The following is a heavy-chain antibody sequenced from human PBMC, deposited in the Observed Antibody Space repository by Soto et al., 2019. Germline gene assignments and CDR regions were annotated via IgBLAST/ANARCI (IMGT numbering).Heavy chain of an antibody. V-gene: IGHV3-48*01. CDR2: ISSSSSTI. CDR1: GFTFSSYS. CDR3: ARGPTDYDFWSGYYTLNYYYYYMDV. J-gene: IGHJ6*03. D-gene: IGHD3-3*01. Sequence: EVQLVESGGGLVQPGGSLRLSCAASGFTFSSYSMNWVRQAPGKGLEWVSYISSSSSTIYYAASVKGRFTISRDNAKNSLYLQMNSLRAEDTAVYYCARGPTDYDFWSGYYTLNYYYYYMDVWGKGTTVTVSS.